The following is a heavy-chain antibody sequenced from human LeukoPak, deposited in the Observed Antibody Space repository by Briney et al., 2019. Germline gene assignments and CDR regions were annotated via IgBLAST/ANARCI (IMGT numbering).Heavy chain of an antibody. V-gene: IGHV1-24*01. CDR2: FDPEDGET. D-gene: IGHD2/OR15-2a*01. CDR3: ATPGLGNPILEVHY. CDR1: VYTLTELS. J-gene: IGHJ4*02. Sequence: ASVKVSCKVSVYTLTELSMQWVRQAPGKGLEWMGGFDPEDGETIYAQKFQGRVTMTEDTSTDTAYMELSSLRSEDTAVYYCATPGLGNPILEVHYWGQGTLVTVSS.